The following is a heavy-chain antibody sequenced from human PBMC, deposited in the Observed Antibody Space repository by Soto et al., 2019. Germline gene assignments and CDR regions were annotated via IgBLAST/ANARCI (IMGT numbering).Heavy chain of an antibody. CDR3: IVRYPYYFDY. CDR1: GFTFSNAW. J-gene: IGHJ4*02. Sequence: EVQLVESGGGLVKPGGSLRLSCAASGFTFSNAWMNWVRQAPGKGLEWAGRIKSKTDGGTTDYAAPVKGRFTISRDDSKNTLYLQMNSLKPEDTAVYYCIVRYPYYFDYWGQGTLVTVSS. V-gene: IGHV3-15*07. D-gene: IGHD2-21*01. CDR2: IKSKTDGGTT.